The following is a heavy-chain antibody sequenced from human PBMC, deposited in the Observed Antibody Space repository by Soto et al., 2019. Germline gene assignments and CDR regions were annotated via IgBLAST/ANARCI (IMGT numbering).Heavy chain of an antibody. CDR3: VRGVLS. CDR1: GGSISSGGYY. J-gene: IGHJ1*01. Sequence: QVQLQESGPGLVKASQTLSLTCNVSGGSISSGGYYWTWIRQHPGKGLEWIGNIHHSGSTFYNPSLKRRVSISVATSKNQFSLKLSSVTAADTAVYFCVRGVLSWGQGTLVTVSS. CDR2: IHHSGST. D-gene: IGHD3-10*01. V-gene: IGHV4-31*03.